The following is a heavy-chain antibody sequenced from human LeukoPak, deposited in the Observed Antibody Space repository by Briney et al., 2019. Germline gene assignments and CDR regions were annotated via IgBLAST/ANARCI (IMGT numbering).Heavy chain of an antibody. D-gene: IGHD6-13*01. J-gene: IGHJ4*02. CDR2: ISTYYGNT. Sequence: ASVKVSCKASGYTFTSYGLSWVRQAPGQGLEWMGWISTYYGNTNYAQKLLGRVTMTTDTSTSTAYMELRSLRSDDTAVYYCARAQQLVPLFDYWGQGTLVTVSS. V-gene: IGHV1-18*01. CDR1: GYTFTSYG. CDR3: ARAQQLVPLFDY.